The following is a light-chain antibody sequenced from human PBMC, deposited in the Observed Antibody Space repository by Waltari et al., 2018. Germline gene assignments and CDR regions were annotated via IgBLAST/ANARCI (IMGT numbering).Light chain of an antibody. CDR2: KAS. Sequence: DIQMTQSPSTLSASVGDRVTITCRASQNINTLLAWYQQKPGRAPKLLICKASSLEYGVASRFSGIASWTEFTLTISSLQPDDFETYFCLHYNSYSRTFGVGTKVETK. J-gene: IGKJ4*01. CDR1: QNINTL. CDR3: LHYNSYSRT. V-gene: IGKV1-5*03.